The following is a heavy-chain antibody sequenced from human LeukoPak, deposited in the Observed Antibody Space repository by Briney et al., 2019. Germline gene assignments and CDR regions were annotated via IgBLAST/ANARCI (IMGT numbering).Heavy chain of an antibody. Sequence: GGSLRLPCAASGFTFDDYAMHWVRQVPGKGLEWVSLISGDGGSTYFADSVKGRFTISRDNRKNSLYLQMNSLRTEDTALYHCAKSWGHYYYYMDVWGKGTTVTVSS. CDR1: GFTFDDYA. J-gene: IGHJ6*03. D-gene: IGHD7-27*01. CDR3: AKSWGHYYYYMDV. CDR2: ISGDGGST. V-gene: IGHV3-43*02.